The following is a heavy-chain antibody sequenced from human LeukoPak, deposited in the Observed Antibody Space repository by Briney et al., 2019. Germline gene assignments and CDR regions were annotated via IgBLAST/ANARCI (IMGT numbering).Heavy chain of an antibody. CDR2: ISSSSSTI. D-gene: IGHD6-13*01. V-gene: IGHV3-48*01. Sequence: AGGSLRLSCAASGFTFSSYSMNWVRQAPGKGLEWVSYISSSSSTIYYADSVKGRFTISRDNAKNSLYLQMNSLRAEDTAVYYCARVPYSSSSPTYNWFDPWGQGTLVTVSS. CDR3: ARVPYSSSSPTYNWFDP. CDR1: GFTFSSYS. J-gene: IGHJ5*02.